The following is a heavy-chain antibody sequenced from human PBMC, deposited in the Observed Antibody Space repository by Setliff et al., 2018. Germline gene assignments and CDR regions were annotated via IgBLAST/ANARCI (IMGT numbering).Heavy chain of an antibody. CDR2: RHDNGER. Sequence: PSETLSLTCTVSPGSISRHYWSWFRQAPGKGLEWIGYRHDNGERDYNPSLGSRVTISVGTSKNQFSLMLTSVTAADTAIYYCAGRPQNTPMGPCDYWGQGTLVTVSS. CDR3: AGRPQNTPMGPCDY. J-gene: IGHJ4*02. D-gene: IGHD5-18*01. V-gene: IGHV4-59*11. CDR1: PGSISRHY.